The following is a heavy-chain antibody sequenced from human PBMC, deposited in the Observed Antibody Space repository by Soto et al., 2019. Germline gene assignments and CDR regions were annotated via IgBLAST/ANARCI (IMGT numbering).Heavy chain of an antibody. CDR2: IYYSGST. V-gene: IGHV4-31*03. J-gene: IGHJ4*02. CDR3: ARVVGWLRSNEYYFDY. CDR1: GGSISSGGYY. D-gene: IGHD5-12*01. Sequence: QVQLQESGPGLVKPSQTLSLTCTVSGGSISSGGYYWSWIRQHPGKGLEWIGYIYYSGSTYYNPSLKSRVTLSVDTSKNQFSLKLSSVTAADTAVYYCARVVGWLRSNEYYFDYWGQGTLVTVSS.